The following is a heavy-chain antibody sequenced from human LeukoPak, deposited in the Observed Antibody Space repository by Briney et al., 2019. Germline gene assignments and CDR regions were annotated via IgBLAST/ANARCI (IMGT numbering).Heavy chain of an antibody. V-gene: IGHV3-48*03. Sequence: GGSLRLSCTTSGFTFDDYAMSWVRQAPGKGLEWVSYISSSGSTIYYADSVKGRFTISRDNAKNSLYLQMNSLRAEDTAVYYCAELGITMIGGVWGKGTTVTISS. CDR2: ISSSGSTI. CDR1: GFTFDDYA. D-gene: IGHD3-10*02. J-gene: IGHJ6*04. CDR3: AELGITMIGGV.